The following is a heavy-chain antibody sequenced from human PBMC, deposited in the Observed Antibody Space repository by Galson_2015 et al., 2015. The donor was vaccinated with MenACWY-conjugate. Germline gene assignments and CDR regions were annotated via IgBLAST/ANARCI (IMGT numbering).Heavy chain of an antibody. CDR3: TTHYFGQYFFDS. V-gene: IGHV3-15*01. CDR1: GFTFSNAW. J-gene: IGHJ4*02. Sequence: SLRLSCAASGFTFSNAWMTWVRQAPGKGLEWVGRIKSKTHSGTPDYAAPVNGRFTISRDDSRNTVYLEMNGLKAEDTGLYYCTTHYFGQYFFDSWGQGTPVTVSS. CDR2: IKSKTHSGTP. D-gene: IGHD2/OR15-2a*01.